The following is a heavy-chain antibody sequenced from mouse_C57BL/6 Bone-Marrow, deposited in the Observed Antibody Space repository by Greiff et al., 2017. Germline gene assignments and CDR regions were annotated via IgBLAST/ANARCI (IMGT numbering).Heavy chain of an antibody. V-gene: IGHV1-64*01. CDR2: IHPNSGST. J-gene: IGHJ3*01. CDR3: ARGDYYGSSLWFSY. CDR1: GYTFTSYW. Sequence: VQLQQPGAELVKPGASVKLSCKASGYTFTSYWMHWVKQRPGQGLEWIGMIHPNSGSTNYNEKFKSKATLTVDKSSSTAYMQLSSLTSEDSAVYDCARGDYYGSSLWFSYWGQGTLVTVSA. D-gene: IGHD1-1*01.